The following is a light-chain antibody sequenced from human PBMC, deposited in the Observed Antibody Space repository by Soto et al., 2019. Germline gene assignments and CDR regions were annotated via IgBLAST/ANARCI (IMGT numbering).Light chain of an antibody. J-gene: IGLJ2*01. V-gene: IGLV1-40*01. Sequence: QSVLTQPPSVSGAPGQRVTISCTGSSSNIGAGYDVHWYQQLPGTAPKLLIYGNSNRPSGVPDRFSGSKSGTSASLAITGRQAEDEADYSCQSYDSSLSGPVVFGGGTKLTVL. CDR3: QSYDSSLSGPVV. CDR1: SSNIGAGYD. CDR2: GNS.